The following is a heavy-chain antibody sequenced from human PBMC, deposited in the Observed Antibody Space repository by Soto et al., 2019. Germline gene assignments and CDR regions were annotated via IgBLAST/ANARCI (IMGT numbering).Heavy chain of an antibody. CDR3: ANFRSGEDS. J-gene: IGHJ4*02. V-gene: IGHV3-23*01. CDR1: GFAFSSHA. D-gene: IGHD3-10*01. Sequence: EVQLFESGGGLVQPGESLRLSCAASGFAFSSHAMSWVRQTPGKGLEWVSAISGTGDTTYYADSVKGRFTISRDNSMSTLYLQMNNLRTADTAVYSCANFRSGEDSWGQGTLVTVSS. CDR2: ISGTGDTT.